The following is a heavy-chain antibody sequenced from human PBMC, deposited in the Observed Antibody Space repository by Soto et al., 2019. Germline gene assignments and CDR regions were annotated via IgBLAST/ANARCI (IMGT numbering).Heavy chain of an antibody. J-gene: IGHJ4*02. D-gene: IGHD3-22*01. Sequence: GGSLRLSCVASGFTFSSYSMNWVRQAPGKGLEWVSSISRTSSSRDYVDSVKGRFTISRDNRKNSVSLQMNSLRVEDTAVYYCARDINYYDNSGYPSLAFDYWGQGTLVTVS. CDR2: ISRTSSSR. CDR1: GFTFSSYS. CDR3: ARDINYYDNSGYPSLAFDY. V-gene: IGHV3-21*01.